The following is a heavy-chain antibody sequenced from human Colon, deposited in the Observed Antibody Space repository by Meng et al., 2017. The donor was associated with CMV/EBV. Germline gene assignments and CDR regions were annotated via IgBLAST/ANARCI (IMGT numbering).Heavy chain of an antibody. J-gene: IGHJ5*02. CDR1: GFIFSEND. D-gene: IGHD1-26*01. Sequence: GESLKISCIASGFIFSENDMNWVRQVPGKGPEWISYISLRGDSTDYSDSVRGRFTISRDTAKNLLFLQLSSLRVEDTGVYHCAPRVGSWGQGTLVTVSS. V-gene: IGHV3-48*03. CDR2: ISLRGDST. CDR3: APRVGS.